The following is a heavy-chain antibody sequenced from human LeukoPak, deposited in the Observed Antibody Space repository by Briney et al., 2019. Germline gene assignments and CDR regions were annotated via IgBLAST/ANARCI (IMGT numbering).Heavy chain of an antibody. CDR2: ISGSGGST. CDR1: GFTFSSYA. J-gene: IGHJ4*02. V-gene: IGHV3-23*01. D-gene: IGHD3-10*01. CDR3: AKERAPYGSENYFDS. Sequence: PGGSLRLSCAASGFTFSSYAMSWVRQAPGKGLEWVSAISGSGGSTYYADSVKGRFTISRDNSKNTLYLQMNSLRVEDTAVYFCAKERAPYGSENYFDSWGQGTLVTVSS.